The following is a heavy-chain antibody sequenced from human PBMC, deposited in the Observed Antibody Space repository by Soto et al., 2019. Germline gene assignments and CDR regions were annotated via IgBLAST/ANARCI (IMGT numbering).Heavy chain of an antibody. CDR1: GFTFSSYA. CDR3: ASWQSMTTVTTKFFDY. D-gene: IGHD4-17*01. CDR2: ISYDGSNK. V-gene: IGHV3-30-3*01. J-gene: IGHJ4*02. Sequence: QVQLVESGGGVVQPGRSLRLSCAASGFTFSSYAMHWVRQAPGKGLEWVAVISYDGSNKYYADSVKGRFTISRDNSKNTLYLQMNSLRAEDTAVYYCASWQSMTTVTTKFFDYWGQGTLVTVSS.